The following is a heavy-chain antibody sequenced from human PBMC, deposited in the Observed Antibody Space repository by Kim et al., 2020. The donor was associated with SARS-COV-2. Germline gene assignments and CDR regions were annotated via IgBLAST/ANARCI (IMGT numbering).Heavy chain of an antibody. V-gene: IGHV1-18*01. D-gene: IGHD4-17*01. Sequence: ASVKVSCKASGYTFTSYGISWVRQAPGQGLEWMGWISAYHGNTKSAQKLQGRVTMTTDTSTSTAYMELRSLRSDDTAVYYCARDDYGDPLILLGYYGMDVWGLGTTVTVSS. CDR2: ISAYHGNT. CDR3: ARDDYGDPLILLGYYGMDV. J-gene: IGHJ6*02. CDR1: GYTFTSYG.